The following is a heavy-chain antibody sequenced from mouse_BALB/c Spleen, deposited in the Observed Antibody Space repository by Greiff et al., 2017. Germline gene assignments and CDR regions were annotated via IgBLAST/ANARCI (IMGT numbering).Heavy chain of an antibody. J-gene: IGHJ4*01. V-gene: IGHV14-3*02. CDR3: AREEVLRGAMDY. Sequence: EVKLVESGAELVKPGASVKLSCTASGFNIKDTYMHWVKQRPEQGLEWIGRIDPANGNTKYDPKFQGKATITADTSSNTAYLQLSSLTSEDTAVYYCAREEVLRGAMDYWGQGTSVTVSS. CDR2: IDPANGNT. D-gene: IGHD1-1*01. CDR1: GFNIKDTY.